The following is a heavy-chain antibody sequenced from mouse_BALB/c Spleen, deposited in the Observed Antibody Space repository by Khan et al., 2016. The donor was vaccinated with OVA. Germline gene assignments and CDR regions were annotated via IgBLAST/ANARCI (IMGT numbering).Heavy chain of an antibody. CDR2: ISSGGNT. CDR1: GFTFSNYD. CDR3: ARGPYYGSSPCYFDY. V-gene: IGHV5-6-5*01. D-gene: IGHD1-1*01. J-gene: IGHJ2*01. Sequence: EVELVESGGGLVKPGGSLKLSCAASGFTFSNYDMSWVRQTPEKRLEWVASISSGGNTYYPDSVKGRVTISRDNARKILYLHRSSLRSEDTAMYYCARGPYYGSSPCYFDYWGQGTTLTVSS.